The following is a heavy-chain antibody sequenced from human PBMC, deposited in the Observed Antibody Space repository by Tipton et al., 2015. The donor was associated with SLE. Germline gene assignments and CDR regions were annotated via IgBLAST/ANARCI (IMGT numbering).Heavy chain of an antibody. CDR2: IRSKAYGGTI. CDR1: GFTFGDYA. J-gene: IGHJ6*02. D-gene: IGHD2-15*01. CDR3: TRGSCSGGSCPNYYYHGMDV. V-gene: IGHV3-49*04. Sequence: SLRLSCTTSGFTFGDYAMGWVRQAPGKGLEWVGFIRSKAYGGTIEYAASVKGRFTISRDDSTGILYLQMNSLKTEDTAVYYCTRGSCSGGSCPNYYYHGMDVWGQGTTVTVSS.